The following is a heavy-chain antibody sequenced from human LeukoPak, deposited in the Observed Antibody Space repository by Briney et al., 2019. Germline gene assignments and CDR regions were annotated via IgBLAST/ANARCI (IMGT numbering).Heavy chain of an antibody. CDR2: ISAYNGNT. V-gene: IGHV1-18*01. Sequence: GASVTVSCKASGYTFTSNGISWVRQAPGQGLEWMGWISAYNGNTNYAQKLQGRVTMTTDTSTSTAYMELRSLRSDDTAVYYCARDSTGIAVAGNSPDFDYWGQGTLVTVSS. CDR1: GYTFTSNG. D-gene: IGHD6-19*01. J-gene: IGHJ4*02. CDR3: ARDSTGIAVAGNSPDFDY.